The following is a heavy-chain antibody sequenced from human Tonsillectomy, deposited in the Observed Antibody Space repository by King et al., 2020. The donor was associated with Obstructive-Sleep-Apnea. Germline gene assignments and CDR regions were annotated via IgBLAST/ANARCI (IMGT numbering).Heavy chain of an antibody. J-gene: IGHJ5*01. V-gene: IGHV3-7*01. D-gene: IGHD3-16*01. Sequence: VQLVESGGGLVQPGGSLRLSCAASGFTFSNYWMTWVRQAPGKGLEWVANIKEDGSEKYYVDSVKGRFTFSRDNAKNSLYMQMNSLRVEDTAVYYCATDKGGVCDSWGQGTLVTVSS. CDR2: IKEDGSEK. CDR3: ATDKGGVCDS. CDR1: GFTFSNYW.